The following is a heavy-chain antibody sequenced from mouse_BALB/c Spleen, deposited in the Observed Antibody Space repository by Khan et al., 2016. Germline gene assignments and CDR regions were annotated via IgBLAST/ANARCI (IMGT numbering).Heavy chain of an antibody. CDR2: INTYTGEP. V-gene: IGHV9-1*02. Sequence: QIQLVQSGPELKKPGETVKISCKASGYTFTNYGMNWVKQAPGKDLKWMGRINTYTGEPTYDDDFKGRFAFSLETSASTAYLQINNLRDEDMATYFCASWEFPYWGQGTLVTVSA. D-gene: IGHD4-1*01. CDR1: GYTFTNYG. CDR3: ASWEFPY. J-gene: IGHJ3*01.